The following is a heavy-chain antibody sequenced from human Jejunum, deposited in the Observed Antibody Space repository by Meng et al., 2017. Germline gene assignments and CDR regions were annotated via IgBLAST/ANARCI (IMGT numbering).Heavy chain of an antibody. D-gene: IGHD2-2*01. J-gene: IGHJ4*02. V-gene: IGHV2-5*01. CDR3: AHRQNSCFDY. CDR1: GFSLSTSGVA. Sequence: SGPTLMKPTQTLTLTCTFSGFSLSTSGVAVGWIRQPPGKALEWLALIYGNDDKRYSPSLKSRLTITKDTSKNQVVLTMTNVDPVDTATYYCAHRQNSCFDYWGQGALVTVSS. CDR2: IYGNDDK.